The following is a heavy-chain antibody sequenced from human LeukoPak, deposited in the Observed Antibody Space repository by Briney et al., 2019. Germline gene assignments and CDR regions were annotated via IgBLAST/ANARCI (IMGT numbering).Heavy chain of an antibody. CDR3: ARIVVPAHPFWFDP. D-gene: IGHD2-2*01. J-gene: IGHJ5*02. Sequence: SVNVSCKASGGTFSSYAISWVRQAPGQGLEWMGGIIPIFGTANYAQKFQGRVTITADESTGTAYMELSSLRSEDTAVYYCARIVVPAHPFWFDPWGQGTLVTVSS. CDR2: IIPIFGTA. CDR1: GGTFSSYA. V-gene: IGHV1-69*13.